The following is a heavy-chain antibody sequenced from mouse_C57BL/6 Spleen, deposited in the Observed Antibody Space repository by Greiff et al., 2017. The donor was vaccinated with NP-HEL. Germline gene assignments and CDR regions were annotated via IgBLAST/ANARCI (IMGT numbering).Heavy chain of an antibody. CDR2: INPNNGGT. Sequence: EVKLQQSGPELVKPGASVKISCKASGYTFTDYYMNWVKQSHGKSLEWIGDINPNNGGTSYNQKFKGKATLTVDKSSSTAYMELRSLTSEDSAVYYCARRFGSSYAMDYWGQGTSVTVSS. D-gene: IGHD1-1*01. J-gene: IGHJ4*01. CDR1: GYTFTDYY. CDR3: ARRFGSSYAMDY. V-gene: IGHV1-26*01.